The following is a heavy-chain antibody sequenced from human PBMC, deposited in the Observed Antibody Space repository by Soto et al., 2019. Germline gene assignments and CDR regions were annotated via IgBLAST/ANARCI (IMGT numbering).Heavy chain of an antibody. J-gene: IGHJ4*02. CDR3: ARDQDSSSPAIDY. CDR1: GYTFTSYA. Sequence: GASVKVSCKASGYTFTSYAMHWVRQAPGQRLEWMGWINAGNGNTKYSQKFQGRVTITRDTSASTAYMELSSLRFEDTAVYYCARDQDSSSPAIDYWGQGTLVTVSS. V-gene: IGHV1-3*01. CDR2: INAGNGNT. D-gene: IGHD6-6*01.